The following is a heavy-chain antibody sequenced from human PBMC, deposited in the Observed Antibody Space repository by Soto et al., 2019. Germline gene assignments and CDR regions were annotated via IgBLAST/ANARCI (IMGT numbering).Heavy chain of an antibody. J-gene: IGHJ2*01. CDR2: IKQDGSEK. CDR1: GFTFSRYW. CDR3: ARSTGYCSGGSCYQDYWYFDL. Sequence: EVQLVESGGGLVQPGGSLRLSCAASGFTFSRYWMSWVRQAPGKGLEWVANIKQDGSEKYYVDSVKCRFTISRDNAKNSLYLQMNSLGGEDRAAYYCARSTGYCSGGSCYQDYWYFDLWGRGTLVTVSS. V-gene: IGHV3-7*01. D-gene: IGHD2-15*01.